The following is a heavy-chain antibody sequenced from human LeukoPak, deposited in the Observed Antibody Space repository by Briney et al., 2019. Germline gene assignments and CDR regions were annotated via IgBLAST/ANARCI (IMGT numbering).Heavy chain of an antibody. J-gene: IGHJ5*02. V-gene: IGHV1-2*02. CDR1: GYSFSDYY. CDR2: INPDNGGT. CDR3: VRESRVGNWFDP. Sequence: ASVKVSCKASGYSFSDYYVHWLRQAPGQGLEWMGWINPDNGGTNYAQNFQGRVTMSRDTSISTVYMDLSRLTSDDTAVFYCVRESRVGNWFDPWGQGTQVTVPS. D-gene: IGHD2-15*01.